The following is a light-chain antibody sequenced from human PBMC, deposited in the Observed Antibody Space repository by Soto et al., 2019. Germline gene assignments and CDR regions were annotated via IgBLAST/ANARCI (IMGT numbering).Light chain of an antibody. CDR3: SSYTSSSTYV. CDR2: EVS. J-gene: IGLJ1*01. V-gene: IGLV2-14*01. Sequence: QSALTQPASVSGSPGQSITISCTGSITDVGGCNYVSWYQQHPGKAPKVMIYEVSNRPSGVSNRFSGSKSGNTASLTISGLQAEDEADYYCSSYTSSSTYVFGTGTKVTVL. CDR1: ITDVGGCNY.